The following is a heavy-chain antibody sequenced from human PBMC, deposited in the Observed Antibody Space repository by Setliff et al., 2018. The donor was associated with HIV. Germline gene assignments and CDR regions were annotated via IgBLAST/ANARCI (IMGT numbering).Heavy chain of an antibody. V-gene: IGHV1-46*01. J-gene: IGHJ4*02. CDR1: GYTFTTYY. CDR2: LNPSGDST. CDR3: ARSHDYGDDRRLDY. D-gene: IGHD4-17*01. Sequence: ASVKVSCKASGYTFTTYYVHWVRQAPGQGLEWMGILNPSGDSTAYAQQFQGRVTMTSDTSTSTVYMELSSLRSEDTAVYYCARSHDYGDDRRLDYWGQGTLVTVSS.